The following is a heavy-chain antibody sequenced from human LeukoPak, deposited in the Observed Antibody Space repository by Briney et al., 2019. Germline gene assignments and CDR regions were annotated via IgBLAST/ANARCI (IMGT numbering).Heavy chain of an antibody. V-gene: IGHV3-48*01. CDR2: ISSSTI. D-gene: IGHD4-17*01. CDR1: GFAFTTYS. J-gene: IGHJ4*02. CDR3: ARDGGALGDYGVPSYFDY. Sequence: GGSLRLSCAASGFAFTTYSLNWVRQAPGKGLEWASHISSSTIYYADSVKGRFTISRDNAKSSLYLQMNSLRAEDTAVYYCARDGGALGDYGVPSYFDYWGQGTLVTVSS.